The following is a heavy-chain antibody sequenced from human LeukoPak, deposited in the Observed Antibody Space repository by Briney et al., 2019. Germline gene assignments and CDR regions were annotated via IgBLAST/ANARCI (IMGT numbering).Heavy chain of an antibody. J-gene: IGHJ4*02. V-gene: IGHV3-21*01. CDR3: ASTGYCTNGVCR. D-gene: IGHD2-8*01. CDR1: GFTFSSYS. Sequence: GSLRLSCAASGFTFSSYSMYWVRQAPGKGLEWVSSISSSSSYIYYADSVKARFTISRDNAKNSLYLKMNSLRAEDTAVYYCASTGYCTNGVCRWGQGTLVTVSS. CDR2: ISSSSSYI.